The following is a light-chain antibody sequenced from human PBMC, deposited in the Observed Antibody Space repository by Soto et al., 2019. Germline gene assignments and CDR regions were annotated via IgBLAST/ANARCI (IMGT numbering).Light chain of an antibody. CDR1: SSDIGGYNY. CDR3: SSFTRSSTGV. J-gene: IGLJ3*02. V-gene: IGLV2-14*01. Sequence: QSALTQPASVSGSPGQSITISCTGTSSDIGGYNYVSWYQQHPGKAPKLMIYEVSNRPSGVYNRFSGSKSGNTASLTISGLQAEDEAYYYCSSFTRSSTGVFGGGTKLTGL. CDR2: EVS.